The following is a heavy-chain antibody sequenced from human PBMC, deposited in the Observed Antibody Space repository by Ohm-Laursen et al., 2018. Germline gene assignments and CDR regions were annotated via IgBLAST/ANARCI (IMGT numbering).Heavy chain of an antibody. V-gene: IGHV3-9*01. CDR3: AKCWLNDDWLVRGY. CDR2: ISWNSGSI. CDR1: GFTFADYA. Sequence: SLRLSCTAPGFTFADYAMHWVRQAPGKGLEWVSGISWNSGSIGYADSVKGRFTISRDNSKNTLYLQMNSLRAEDTAVYYCAKCWLNDDWLVRGYWGQGTLVTVSS. J-gene: IGHJ4*02. D-gene: IGHD6-19*01.